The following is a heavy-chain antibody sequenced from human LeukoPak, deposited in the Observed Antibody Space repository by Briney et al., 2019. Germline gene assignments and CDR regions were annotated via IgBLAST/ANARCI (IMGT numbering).Heavy chain of an antibody. V-gene: IGHV4-39*07. J-gene: IGHJ6*03. CDR2: IYYSGST. CDR3: ARVILGYYYYMDV. CDR1: GGSISSSSYY. Sequence: PSETLSLTCTVSGGSISSSSYYWGWIRQPPGKGLEWIGSIYYSGSTYYNPSLKSRVTISVDTSKNQFSLKLSSVTAADTAVYYCARVILGYYYYMDVWGKGTTVTVSS. D-gene: IGHD2-8*02.